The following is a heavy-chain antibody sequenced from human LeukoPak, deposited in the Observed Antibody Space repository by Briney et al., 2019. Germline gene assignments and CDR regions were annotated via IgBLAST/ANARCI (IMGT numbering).Heavy chain of an antibody. CDR3: AKVRDMDTVLGRFDN. J-gene: IGHJ5*02. Sequence: GGSLRLSCAASGFTFSSYAMSWVRQAPGKGLEWVSVISGNGGRTYYADSVKGRFTISRDNSKNTLYLQMNSLRGEDTAVYYCAKVRDMDTVLGRFDNWGQGTLVTVSS. V-gene: IGHV3-23*01. D-gene: IGHD5-18*01. CDR1: GFTFSSYA. CDR2: ISGNGGRT.